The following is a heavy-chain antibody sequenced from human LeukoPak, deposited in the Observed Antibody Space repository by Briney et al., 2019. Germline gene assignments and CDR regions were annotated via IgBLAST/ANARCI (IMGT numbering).Heavy chain of an antibody. Sequence: GASVKVSCKASGYTFTDYYMHWVRQAPGQGLEWMGWIHTHSGGTSYAQKFQGRVTMTRDTSISTGYMELNRLRSDDTAVYYCARSRISVPVDYWGQGTLVIVSS. J-gene: IGHJ4*02. CDR2: IHTHSGGT. D-gene: IGHD6-19*01. CDR1: GYTFTDYY. CDR3: ARSRISVPVDY. V-gene: IGHV1-2*02.